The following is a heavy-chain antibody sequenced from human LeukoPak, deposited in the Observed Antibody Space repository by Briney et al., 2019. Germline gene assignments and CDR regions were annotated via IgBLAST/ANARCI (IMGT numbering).Heavy chain of an antibody. J-gene: IGHJ4*02. CDR1: GGSISSCY. V-gene: IGHV4-59*08. Sequence: PSETLSLTCTVSGGSISSCYWSWIRQPPGKGLEWIGYIYYSGSTNYNPSLKSRVTISVDTSKNQFSLKLSSVTAADTAVYYCARGGREQWLVYFDYWGQGTLVTVSS. D-gene: IGHD6-19*01. CDR2: IYYSGST. CDR3: ARGGREQWLVYFDY.